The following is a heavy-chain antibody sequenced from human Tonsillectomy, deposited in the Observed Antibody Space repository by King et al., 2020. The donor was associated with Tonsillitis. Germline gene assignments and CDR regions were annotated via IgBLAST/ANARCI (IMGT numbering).Heavy chain of an antibody. V-gene: IGHV4-39*01. CDR3: ARLAWGGDDAFDI. Sequence: QLQESGPGLVKPSETLSLTCTVSGGSISISGYYWGWILQPPGKVRQGLGSVHYIGGTYYNPSLKSRVTISVDTSKNQFSLKLSSVTAADTAVYYCARLAWGGDDAFDIWGQGTRVTVSS. J-gene: IGHJ3*02. CDR2: VHYIGGT. CDR1: GGSISISGYY. D-gene: IGHD7-27*01.